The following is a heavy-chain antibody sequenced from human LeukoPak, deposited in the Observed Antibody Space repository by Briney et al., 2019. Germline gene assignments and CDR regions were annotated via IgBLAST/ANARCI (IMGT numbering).Heavy chain of an antibody. CDR1: GYRFTSYW. Sequence: GESPKISFKGSGYRFTSYWIGWVRQMPGQGLEWMGIIYPGDSDTRYSQSFQRQVTISADKSISTAYLQWSSLKASDTGMYYCARSVGSDSSGYGDHWGQGSLVTVS. V-gene: IGHV5-51*01. CDR3: ARSVGSDSSGYGDH. D-gene: IGHD3-22*01. CDR2: IYPGDSDT. J-gene: IGHJ5*02.